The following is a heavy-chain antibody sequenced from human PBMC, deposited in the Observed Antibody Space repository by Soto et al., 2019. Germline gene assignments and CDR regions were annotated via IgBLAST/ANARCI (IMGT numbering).Heavy chain of an antibody. Sequence: SQTLSLTCAISGDSVSSNSAAWNWIRQSPSRGLEWLGRTYYRSKWYNDYAVSVKSRITINPDTSKNQFSLQLNSVTPEDTAVYYCARDNPYYDFWSGYSPRNWFDPWGQGTLVTVSS. CDR2: TYYRSKWYN. V-gene: IGHV6-1*01. CDR3: ARDNPYYDFWSGYSPRNWFDP. J-gene: IGHJ5*02. CDR1: GDSVSSNSAA. D-gene: IGHD3-3*01.